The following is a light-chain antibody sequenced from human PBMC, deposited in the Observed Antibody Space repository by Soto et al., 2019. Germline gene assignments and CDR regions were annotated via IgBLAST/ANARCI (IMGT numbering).Light chain of an antibody. CDR3: QQYGRSGT. Sequence: RSLLARGKAPLSCRARQSVSSYLAWYQQKPGQAPRLLIYDASNRATGIPDRFSGSGSGTDFTLTSSIQEAEDFAVYYCQQYGRSGTFGEGTKVDIK. CDR1: QSVSSY. V-gene: IGKV3-20*01. J-gene: IGKJ4*02. CDR2: DAS.